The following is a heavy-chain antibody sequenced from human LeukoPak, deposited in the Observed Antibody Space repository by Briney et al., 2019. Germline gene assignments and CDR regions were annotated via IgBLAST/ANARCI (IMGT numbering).Heavy chain of an antibody. Sequence: ASVKVSCKASGYTFTGYYMYWVRQAPGQGLEWMGRINPNSGGTNYAQKFQGRVTMTRDTSISTAYMELSRLRSDDTAVYYCARVGVYCSSTSCYLDYWGQGTLVTFSA. V-gene: IGHV1-2*06. CDR2: INPNSGGT. CDR3: ARVGVYCSSTSCYLDY. CDR1: GYTFTGYY. D-gene: IGHD2-2*01. J-gene: IGHJ4*02.